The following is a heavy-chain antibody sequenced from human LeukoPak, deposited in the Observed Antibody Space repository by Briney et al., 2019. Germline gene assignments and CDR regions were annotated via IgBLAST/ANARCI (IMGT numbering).Heavy chain of an antibody. Sequence: ASVKVSCKVSGYTLTELSMHWVRQAPGKGLEWMGGFDPEDGETIYAQKFQGRVTMTEDTSTDTAYMELSSLRSEDTAVYYCATVGGATFNPDWFDPWGQGTLVTVSS. J-gene: IGHJ5*02. D-gene: IGHD1-26*01. CDR1: GYTLTELS. V-gene: IGHV1-24*01. CDR3: ATVGGATFNPDWFDP. CDR2: FDPEDGET.